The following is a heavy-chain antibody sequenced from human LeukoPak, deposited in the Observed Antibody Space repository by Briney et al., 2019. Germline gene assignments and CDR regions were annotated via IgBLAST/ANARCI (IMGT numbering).Heavy chain of an antibody. CDR1: GFTFSSYA. J-gene: IGHJ1*01. CDR3: ALSHIGVVVPAVRSRSDAEYFQH. CDR2: ISGSGGST. Sequence: GGSLRLSCAASGFTFSSYAMSWVRQAPGKGLEWVSAISGSGGSTYYADSVKGRFTISRDNSKNTLYLQMNSLRAEDTAVYYCALSHIGVVVPAVRSRSDAEYFQHWGQGTLVTVSS. D-gene: IGHD2-2*01. V-gene: IGHV3-23*01.